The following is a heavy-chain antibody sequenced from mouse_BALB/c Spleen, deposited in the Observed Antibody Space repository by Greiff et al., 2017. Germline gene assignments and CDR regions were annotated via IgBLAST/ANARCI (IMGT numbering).Heavy chain of an antibody. D-gene: IGHD2-12*01. CDR1: GYSFTGYY. CDR3: ARESYYSPAY. CDR2: ISCYNGAT. V-gene: IGHV1S34*01. Sequence: LVKTGASVKISCKASGYSFTGYYMPWVKQSHGKSLEWIGYISCYNGATSYNQKFKGKATFTVDTSSSTAYMQFNSLTSEDSAVYYCARESYYSPAYWGQGTLVTVSA. J-gene: IGHJ3*01.